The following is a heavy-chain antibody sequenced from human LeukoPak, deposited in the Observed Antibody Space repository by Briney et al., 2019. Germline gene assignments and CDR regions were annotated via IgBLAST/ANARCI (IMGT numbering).Heavy chain of an antibody. CDR3: AKDQFITGTTSH. V-gene: IGHV3-23*01. CDR2: LSGNGNTI. J-gene: IGHJ4*02. Sequence: GGSLRLSCAASGFTFSTYAMSWVRQAPGKGLECVSALSGNGNTIYYADSVKGRFTISRDNSKNTLSLQMNSLRAEDTAVYYCAKDQFITGTTSHWGQGTLVTVSS. D-gene: IGHD1-20*01. CDR1: GFTFSTYA.